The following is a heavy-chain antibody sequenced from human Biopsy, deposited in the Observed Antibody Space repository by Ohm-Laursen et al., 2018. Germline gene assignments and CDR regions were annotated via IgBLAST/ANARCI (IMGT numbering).Heavy chain of an antibody. D-gene: IGHD2-2*01. CDR3: ARVEDSTRHWYFDL. CDR2: INTRRGGT. J-gene: IGHJ2*01. Sequence: ASVKVSCKASGYTFSDYILNWVRQAPGQGLEWMGWINTRRGGTNYAQKFQGRVTMTRDTSTTTVFMELTSLRSDDTAMYYCARVEDSTRHWYFDLWGRGTQVTVSS. V-gene: IGHV1-18*01. CDR1: GYTFSDYI.